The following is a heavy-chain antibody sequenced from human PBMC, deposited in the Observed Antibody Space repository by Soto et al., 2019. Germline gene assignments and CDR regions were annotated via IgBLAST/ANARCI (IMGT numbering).Heavy chain of an antibody. CDR3: ARQPERTSYFDY. V-gene: IGHV4-39*01. Sequence: QLQLQESGPGLVRSSETLSLTCSVSGASISSSSDFWGWIRQAPGKGLEWIGNVYQSGTTRLNPSLKRRVSLFVDRSKNQLSLELHSAPAADRAVYYCARQPERTSYFDYWGQGILVPVSS. CDR1: GASISSSSDF. J-gene: IGHJ4*02. CDR2: VYQSGTT. D-gene: IGHD2-2*01.